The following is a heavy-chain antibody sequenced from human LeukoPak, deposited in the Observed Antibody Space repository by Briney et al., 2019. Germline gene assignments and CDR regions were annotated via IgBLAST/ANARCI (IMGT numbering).Heavy chain of an antibody. V-gene: IGHV3-21*01. CDR1: GFTFSSYS. Sequence: GGSLRLSCAASGFTFSSYSMNWVRQAPGKGLEWVSSISSSSSYIYYADSVKGRFTISRDNAKNSLYLQMNSLRAEDTAVYYCARDLSDSIVGAPLLYWGQGTLVTVSS. J-gene: IGHJ4*02. D-gene: IGHD1-26*01. CDR2: ISSSSSYI. CDR3: ARDLSDSIVGAPLLY.